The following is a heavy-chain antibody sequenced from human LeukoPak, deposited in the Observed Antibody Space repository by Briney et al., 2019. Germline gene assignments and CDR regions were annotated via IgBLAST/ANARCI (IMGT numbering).Heavy chain of an antibody. J-gene: IGHJ4*02. CDR3: ARTTYYDSSGYSGIHY. CDR2: ISSSSSYI. Sequence: PGGSLRLSCAASGFTFSSYSMNWVRQAPGKGLEWVSSISSSSSYIYYADSVKGRFTISRDNAKNSLYRQMNSLRAEDTAVYYCARTTYYDSSGYSGIHYWGQGTLVTVSS. V-gene: IGHV3-21*01. D-gene: IGHD3-22*01. CDR1: GFTFSSYS.